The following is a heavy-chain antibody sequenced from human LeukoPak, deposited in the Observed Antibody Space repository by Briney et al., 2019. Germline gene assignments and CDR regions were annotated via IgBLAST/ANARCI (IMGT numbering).Heavy chain of an antibody. CDR2: IYYSGST. Sequence: SETLSLTCTVSGGSISSSSYSWGWIRQPPGKGLEWIGSIYYSGSTYYNPSLKSRVTISVDTSKNQFSLKLSSVAAADTAVYYCAGRYYYYYYMDVWGKGTTVTVSS. CDR1: GGSISSSSYS. J-gene: IGHJ6*03. CDR3: AGRYYYYYYMDV. V-gene: IGHV4-39*07.